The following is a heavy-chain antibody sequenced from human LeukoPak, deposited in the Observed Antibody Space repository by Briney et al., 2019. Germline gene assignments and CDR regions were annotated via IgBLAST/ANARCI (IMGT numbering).Heavy chain of an antibody. Sequence: GGSLRLSCAASGFTFSSYSMNWVRQAPGKGLEWVSYISSSSSTIYYADSVKGRFTISRDNAKNSLYLQMNSLRAEDTAVYYCAKDTGQQLVLDAFDIWGQGTMVTVSS. CDR1: GFTFSSYS. CDR2: ISSSSSTI. CDR3: AKDTGQQLVLDAFDI. D-gene: IGHD6-13*01. V-gene: IGHV3-48*01. J-gene: IGHJ3*02.